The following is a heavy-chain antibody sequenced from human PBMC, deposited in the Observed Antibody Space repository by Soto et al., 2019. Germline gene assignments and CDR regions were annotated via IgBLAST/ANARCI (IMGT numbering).Heavy chain of an antibody. CDR3: ARVRGDIVVVPAATPYDYYGMDV. D-gene: IGHD2-2*01. Sequence: QVQLVQSGAEVKKPGASVKVSCKASGYTFTSYGISWVRQAPGQGLEWMGWISAYNGNTNYAQKLQGRVTMTTDTSTSTAYMELRSQRSDDTAVYYCARVRGDIVVVPAATPYDYYGMDVWGQGTTVTVSS. CDR2: ISAYNGNT. V-gene: IGHV1-18*01. CDR1: GYTFTSYG. J-gene: IGHJ6*02.